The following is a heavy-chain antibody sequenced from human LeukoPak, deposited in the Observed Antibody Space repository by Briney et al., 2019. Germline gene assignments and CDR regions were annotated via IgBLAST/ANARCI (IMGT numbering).Heavy chain of an antibody. V-gene: IGHV1-18*01. Sequence: ASVKVSCKASGYTFTSYGISWVRQAPGQGLEWMGWISAYNGNTNYAQKLQGRVTMTTDTSTSTAYMELRSLRSDDTAVYYCAKERGVATPGLSDSWGQGTLVIVSS. CDR1: GYTFTSYG. J-gene: IGHJ4*02. CDR3: AKERGVATPGLSDS. D-gene: IGHD5-12*01. CDR2: ISAYNGNT.